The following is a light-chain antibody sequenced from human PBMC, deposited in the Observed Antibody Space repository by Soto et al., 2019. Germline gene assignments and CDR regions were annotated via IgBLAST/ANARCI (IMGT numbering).Light chain of an antibody. V-gene: IGKV3-20*01. Sequence: EIVLTQSPGTLSLSPWERATLSCRAGQSVSNNYLAWYQHKPGQAPSLLIFGASNRAPDIPDRFSGSGSGTDFTLTISRLEPEDFAVYFCQQYGSSVKTFGQGTKVDIK. CDR2: GAS. J-gene: IGKJ1*01. CDR3: QQYGSSVKT. CDR1: QSVSNNY.